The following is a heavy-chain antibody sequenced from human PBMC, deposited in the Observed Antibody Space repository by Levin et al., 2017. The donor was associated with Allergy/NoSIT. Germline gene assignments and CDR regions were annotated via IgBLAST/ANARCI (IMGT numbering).Heavy chain of an antibody. J-gene: IGHJ5*02. D-gene: IGHD6-6*01. CDR3: TRDIAARHWFDP. Sequence: GGSLRLSCTASGFTFGDYAMSWFRQAPGKGLEWVAFLRSIRHGGTSEYAASVKGRFIISRDDSKSIAYLQMNSLKTEDTAMYYCTRDIAARHWFDPWGQGTQVTVSS. CDR2: LRSIRHGGTS. CDR1: GFTFGDYA. V-gene: IGHV3-49*03.